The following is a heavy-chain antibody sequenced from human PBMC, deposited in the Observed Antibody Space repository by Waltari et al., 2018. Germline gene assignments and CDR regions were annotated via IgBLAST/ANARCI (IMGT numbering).Heavy chain of an antibody. D-gene: IGHD3-10*01. CDR1: GFTFSSYS. CDR3: ARDGGFGFRESRDYFDY. J-gene: IGHJ4*02. Sequence: EVQLVESGGGLVQPGGSLRLSCAASGFTFSSYSMNWVRQAPGKGLEWVSYISSSSSTIYYADSVKGRFTISRDNAKNSLYLQMNSLRAEDTAVYYCARDGGFGFRESRDYFDYWGQGTLVTVSS. CDR2: ISSSSSTI. V-gene: IGHV3-48*01.